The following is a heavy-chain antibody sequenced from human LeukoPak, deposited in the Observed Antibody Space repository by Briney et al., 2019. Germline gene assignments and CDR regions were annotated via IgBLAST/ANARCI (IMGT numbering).Heavy chain of an antibody. CDR3: ARARYESRIWPKSRYDYYYYMDV. D-gene: IGHD3-3*01. CDR2: INAGNGNT. CDR1: GYTFTSYA. V-gene: IGHV1-3*03. Sequence: GASVKVSCKASGYTFTSYAMHWVRQAPGQRLEWMGWINAGNGNTKYSQEFQGRVTITRDTSASTAYMELSSLRSEDMAVYYCARARYESRIWPKSRYDYYYYMDVWGKGTTVTVSS. J-gene: IGHJ6*03.